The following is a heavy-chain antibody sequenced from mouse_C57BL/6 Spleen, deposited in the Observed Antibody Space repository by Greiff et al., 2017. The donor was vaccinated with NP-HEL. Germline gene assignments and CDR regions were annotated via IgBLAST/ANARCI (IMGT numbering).Heavy chain of an antibody. CDR1: GYTFTSYW. CDR2: IDPSDSYT. D-gene: IGHD2-4*01. CDR3: ARRDDSAWFAY. J-gene: IGHJ3*01. Sequence: QVQLKQPGAELVMPGASVKLSCKASGYTFTSYWVHWVKQRPGQGLEWIGEIDPSDSYTNYNQKFKGKSTLTVDKSSSTAYMQLSSLTSEDSAVYYCARRDDSAWFAYWGQGTLVTVSA. V-gene: IGHV1-69*01.